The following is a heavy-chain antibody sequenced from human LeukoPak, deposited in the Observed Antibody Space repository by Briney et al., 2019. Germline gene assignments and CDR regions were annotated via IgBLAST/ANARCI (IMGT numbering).Heavy chain of an antibody. J-gene: IGHJ6*03. CDR1: GFTFNNYN. CDR3: ARDPYSGNYGNYYYYYMDV. V-gene: IGHV3-21*01. CDR2: ITSSGTYI. Sequence: SGGSLRLSCAASGFTFNNYNMNWVRQAPGKALEWVSSITSSGTYIFYADSVKGRFTISRDNAKNSLYLQMNSLGPEDTAVYYCARDPYSGNYGNYYYYYMDVWGKGTTVTISS. D-gene: IGHD1-26*01.